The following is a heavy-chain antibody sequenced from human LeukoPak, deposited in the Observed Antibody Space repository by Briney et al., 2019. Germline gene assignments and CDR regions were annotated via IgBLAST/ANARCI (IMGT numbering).Heavy chain of an antibody. CDR2: IYYSGST. J-gene: IGHJ4*02. CDR3: ARGRVQLWLRSTPHFDY. Sequence: PSETLSLTCTVSGGSISSYYWSWIRQPPGKGLEWIGYIYYSGSTNYNPSLKSRVTISVDTSKNQFSLKLSSVTAADTAVYYCARGRVQLWLRSTPHFDYWGQGTLVTVSS. V-gene: IGHV4-59*12. CDR1: GGSISSYY. D-gene: IGHD5-18*01.